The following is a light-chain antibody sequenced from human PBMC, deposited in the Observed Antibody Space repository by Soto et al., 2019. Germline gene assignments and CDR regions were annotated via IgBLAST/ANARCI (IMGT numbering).Light chain of an antibody. CDR1: QSISDN. V-gene: IGKV3-15*01. Sequence: EIVLTQSPATQSAAPGERATLSCRASQSISDNLAWYQQKPGQAPRLLIYRASTRATGVPARFSGSGSGTDFTLTISSLQSEDVALYYCQQYYNWPPLTVGGGTKVEVK. CDR3: QQYYNWPPLT. J-gene: IGKJ4*01. CDR2: RAS.